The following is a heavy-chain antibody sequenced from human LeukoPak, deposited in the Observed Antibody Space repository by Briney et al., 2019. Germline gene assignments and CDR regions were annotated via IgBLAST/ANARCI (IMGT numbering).Heavy chain of an antibody. CDR2: IYYSGST. D-gene: IGHD3-9*01. J-gene: IGHJ4*02. CDR3: ARQGRGPYDILTGTADY. Sequence: PSETLSLTCTVSGGSISSSSYYWGWIRQPPGKGLEWIGSIYYSGSTYCSPSLKSRVTISVDTSKNQFSLKLSSVTAADTAVYYCARQGRGPYDILTGTADYWGQGTLVTVSS. V-gene: IGHV4-39*01. CDR1: GGSISSSSYY.